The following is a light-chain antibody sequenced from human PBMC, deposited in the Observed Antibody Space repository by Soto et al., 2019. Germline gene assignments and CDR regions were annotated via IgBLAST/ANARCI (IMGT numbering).Light chain of an antibody. J-gene: IGLJ1*01. CDR1: SSDVGGYNF. Sequence: QSVLTQPASVSGSLGQSITISCTGTSSDVGGYNFVSWYQKKPGKAPKLLIYEVTQRPSGISDRFSGSKSGNTASLAITGLQDEDEASYYCCSYARNRLYVFGSGTKVTVL. V-gene: IGLV2-14*01. CDR3: CSYARNRLYV. CDR2: EVT.